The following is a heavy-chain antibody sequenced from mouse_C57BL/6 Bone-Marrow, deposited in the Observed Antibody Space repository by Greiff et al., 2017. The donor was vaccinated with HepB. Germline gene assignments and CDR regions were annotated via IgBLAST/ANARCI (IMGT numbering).Heavy chain of an antibody. CDR2: SRNKANDYTT. V-gene: IGHV7-1*01. J-gene: IGHJ2*01. CDR1: GFTFSDFY. Sequence: EVKLVESGGGLVQSGRSLRLSCATSGFTFSDFYMEWVRQAPGKGLEWIAASRNKANDYTTEYSASVKGRFIVSRDTSQSILYLQMNALRAEDTAMYYCARDREGLFDYWGQGTTLTVSS. CDR3: ARDREGLFDY.